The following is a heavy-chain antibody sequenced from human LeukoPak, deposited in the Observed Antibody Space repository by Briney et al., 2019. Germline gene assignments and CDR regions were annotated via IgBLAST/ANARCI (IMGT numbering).Heavy chain of an antibody. CDR1: GFTFSNYG. V-gene: IGHV3-64D*06. Sequence: PGGSLRLSCSASGFTFSNYGLHWVRQAPGKGLEYVSAIDNNGDNTYYADPVKGRFTISRDNSKNTLYLQLSSLRAEDTAVYYCVRCSGGSCYQPLDYWGQGTLVTVSS. D-gene: IGHD2-15*01. CDR3: VRCSGGSCYQPLDY. CDR2: IDNNGDNT. J-gene: IGHJ4*02.